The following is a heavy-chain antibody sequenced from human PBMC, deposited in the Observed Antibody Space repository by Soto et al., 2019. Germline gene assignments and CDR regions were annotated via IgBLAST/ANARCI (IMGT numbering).Heavy chain of an antibody. V-gene: IGHV4-34*01. CDR3: ARGLGSYNWFDP. D-gene: IGHD3-16*01. Sequence: SETLSLTCAVYGGSFSGYYWSWIRQPPGKGLEWIGEINHSGSTNYNPSLKSRVTISVDTSKNQFSLELSSVTAADTAVYYCARGLGSYNWFDPWGQGTLVTVSS. CDR1: GGSFSGYY. CDR2: INHSGST. J-gene: IGHJ5*02.